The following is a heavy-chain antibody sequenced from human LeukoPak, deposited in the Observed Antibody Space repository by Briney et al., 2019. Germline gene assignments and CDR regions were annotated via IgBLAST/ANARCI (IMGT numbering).Heavy chain of an antibody. J-gene: IGHJ6*02. Sequence: GGSLRLSCAASGFTFSSYAIHWVRQAPGKGLEWVSLISGDGSSTYYADSVKGRFTISRDNSKNSLYLQMNSLRTEDTALYYCAKAMYSSSSGATDYYYGMDVWGQGTTVTVSS. CDR2: ISGDGSST. D-gene: IGHD6-6*01. CDR1: GFTFSSYA. CDR3: AKAMYSSSSGATDYYYGMDV. V-gene: IGHV3-43*02.